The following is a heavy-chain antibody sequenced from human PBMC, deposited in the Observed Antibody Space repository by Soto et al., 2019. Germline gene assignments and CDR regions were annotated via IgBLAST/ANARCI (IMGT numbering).Heavy chain of an antibody. CDR1: GFTFSSYW. D-gene: IGHD6-19*01. J-gene: IGHJ6*02. CDR3: ARDETQQWLTYYYGMDV. CDR2: INSDGSST. Sequence: GGSLRLSCAASGFTFSSYWMHWVRQAPGKGLVWVSRINSDGSSTSYADSVKGRFTISRDNAKNTLYLQMNSLRAEDTAVYYCARDETQQWLTYYYGMDVWGQGTTVTVSS. V-gene: IGHV3-74*01.